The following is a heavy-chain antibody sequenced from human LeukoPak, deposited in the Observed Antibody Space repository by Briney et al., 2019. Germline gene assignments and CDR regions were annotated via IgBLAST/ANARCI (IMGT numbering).Heavy chain of an antibody. CDR1: GFTFSSYA. V-gene: IGHV3-23*01. CDR2: ISGSGGST. Sequence: PGGSLRLSCAASGFTFSSYAMSWVRQAPGKGLEWVSAISGSGGSTYYADSVKGRFTISRDNSKNTLYLQMNSLRAEDTAVYYCARNGQLLSAYYFDYWGQGTLVTVPS. D-gene: IGHD2-2*01. J-gene: IGHJ4*02. CDR3: ARNGQLLSAYYFDY.